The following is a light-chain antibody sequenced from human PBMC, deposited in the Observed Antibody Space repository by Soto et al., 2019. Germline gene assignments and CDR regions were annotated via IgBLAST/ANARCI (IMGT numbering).Light chain of an antibody. CDR1: VLAKKY. V-gene: IGLV3-27*01. CDR3: YSAADNNLGV. J-gene: IGLJ2*01. Sequence: SYELTQPSSVSVSPGQTAGITCSGDVLAKKYARWFQQKPGQAPVLVIYKDSERPSGIPERFSGSSSGTTVTLTISGAQVEDEADYYCYSAADNNLGVFGGGTKLTVL. CDR2: KDS.